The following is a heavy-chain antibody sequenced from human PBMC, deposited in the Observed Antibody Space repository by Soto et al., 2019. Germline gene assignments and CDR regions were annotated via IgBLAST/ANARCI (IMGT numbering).Heavy chain of an antibody. CDR1: GGSISSGGYY. CDR3: ASGSSWHIIDY. V-gene: IGHV4-31*03. D-gene: IGHD6-13*01. J-gene: IGHJ4*02. Sequence: SETLSLTCTVSGGSISSGGYYWSWIRQHPGKGLEWIGYIYYSGSTYYNPSLKSRVSISVDTSRNEFSLKLSSMTAADTAVYFCASGSSWHIIDYWGQGTLVTVSS. CDR2: IYYSGST.